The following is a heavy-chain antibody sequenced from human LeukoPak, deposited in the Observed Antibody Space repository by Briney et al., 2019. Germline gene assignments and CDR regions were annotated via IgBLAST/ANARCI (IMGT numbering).Heavy chain of an antibody. CDR1: GGSISSYY. CDR3: AGGQLWLSSDS. CDR2: IYYSGST. V-gene: IGHV4-59*01. D-gene: IGHD5-18*01. Sequence: PSETLSLTCTVSGGSISSYYWSWIRQPPGKGLEWIGYIYYSGSTNYNPSLKSRVTMSVDTSKNLFSLKLSSVTAADTAVYYCAGGQLWLSSDSWGQGTLVTVSS. J-gene: IGHJ4*02.